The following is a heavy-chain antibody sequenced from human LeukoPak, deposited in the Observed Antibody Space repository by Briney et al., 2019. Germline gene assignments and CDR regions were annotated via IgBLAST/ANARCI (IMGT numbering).Heavy chain of an antibody. CDR2: FDPEDGET. CDR3: AMGGLDYYDSSGYYPFDY. J-gene: IGHJ4*02. V-gene: IGHV1-24*01. CDR1: GYTLTELS. Sequence: ASVKVSCKVSGYTLTELSMHWVRQAPGKGLEWMGGFDPEDGETIYAQKFQGRVTMTEDTSTDTAYMELSSLRSEDTAVYYCAMGGLDYYDSSGYYPFDYWGQGTLVTVSS. D-gene: IGHD3-22*01.